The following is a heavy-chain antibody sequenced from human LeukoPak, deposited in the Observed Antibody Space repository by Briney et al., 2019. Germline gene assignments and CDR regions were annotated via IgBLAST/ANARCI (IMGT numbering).Heavy chain of an antibody. CDR2: IIPIFGTA. Sequence: SVKVSCKASGGTFSSYAISWVRQAPGQGLEWMGGIIPIFGTANYAQKFQGRVTITTDESTSTAYMELSSLRSEDTAVYYCARSVSAAYYYDSSGYWDSFDYWGQGTLVTASS. V-gene: IGHV1-69*05. D-gene: IGHD3-22*01. CDR1: GGTFSSYA. CDR3: ARSVSAAYYYDSSGYWDSFDY. J-gene: IGHJ4*02.